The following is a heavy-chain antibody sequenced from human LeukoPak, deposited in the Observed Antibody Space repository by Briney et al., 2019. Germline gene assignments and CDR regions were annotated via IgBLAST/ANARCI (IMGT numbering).Heavy chain of an antibody. V-gene: IGHV3-30*18. CDR1: GFTFSSYG. D-gene: IGHD2-2*01. CDR3: AKDWEYQLHMRYYYYYYMDV. J-gene: IGHJ6*03. CDR2: ISYDGSNK. Sequence: GGSLRLSCAASGFTFSSYGMHWVRQAPGKGLEWVAVISYDGSNKYYADSVKGRFTISRDNSKNTLYLQMNSLRAEDTAVYYCAKDWEYQLHMRYYYYYYMDVWGKGTTVTVSS.